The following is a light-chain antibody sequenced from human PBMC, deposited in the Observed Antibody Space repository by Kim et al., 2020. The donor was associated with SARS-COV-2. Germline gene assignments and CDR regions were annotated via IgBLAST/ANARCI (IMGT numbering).Light chain of an antibody. J-gene: IGLJ3*02. Sequence: SSELTQDPAVSVALGQTVRITCQGDSLRTYYASWYQQKPGQAPVLVNYGNNNRPSGIPDRFSGSSSGNTASLTITEAQAEDEADYYCNSRDNSGTHWVFG. V-gene: IGLV3-19*01. CDR1: SLRTYY. CDR2: GNN. CDR3: NSRDNSGTHWV.